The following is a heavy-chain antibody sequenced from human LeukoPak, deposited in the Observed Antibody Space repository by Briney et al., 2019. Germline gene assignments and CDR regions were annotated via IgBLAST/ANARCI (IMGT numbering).Heavy chain of an antibody. Sequence: GESLKISCKGSGYIFTSYWIAWVRQMPGKGLEWMGIIYPGDSDTRYSPSFQGQVTISADKSISTAYLQWSSLKASDTAMYYCAGRRWNFQGDYNFDYWGQGTLVTVSS. J-gene: IGHJ4*02. D-gene: IGHD1-7*01. CDR2: IYPGDSDT. CDR3: AGRRWNFQGDYNFDY. CDR1: GYIFTSYW. V-gene: IGHV5-51*01.